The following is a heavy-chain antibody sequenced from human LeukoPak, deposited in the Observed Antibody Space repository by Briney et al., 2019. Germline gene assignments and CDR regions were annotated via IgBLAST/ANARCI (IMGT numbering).Heavy chain of an antibody. CDR2: IYYSGST. J-gene: IGHJ4*02. V-gene: IGHV4-31*03. D-gene: IGHD6-6*01. CDR1: GGSISSGGYY. Sequence: SETLSLTCTVSGGSISSGGYYWSWIRQHQGKGLEWIGYIYYSGSTYYNPSLKSRVTISVDTSKNQFSLKLSSVTAADTAVYYCAREVYRSSFPMFDYWGQGTLVTVSS. CDR3: AREVYRSSFPMFDY.